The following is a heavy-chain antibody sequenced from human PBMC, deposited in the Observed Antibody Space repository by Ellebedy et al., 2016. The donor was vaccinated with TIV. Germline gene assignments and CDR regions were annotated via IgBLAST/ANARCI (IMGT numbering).Heavy chain of an antibody. J-gene: IGHJ6*02. CDR2: INPSGGST. CDR1: GYTFTSYY. CDR3: ARTSPLYYYDSSGYYPYYYYGMDV. V-gene: IGHV1-46*01. D-gene: IGHD3-22*01. Sequence: ASVKVSCXASGYTFTSYYMHWVRQAPGQGLEWMGIINPSGGSTSYAQKFQGRVTMTRDTSTSTVYMELSSLRSEDTAVYYCARTSPLYYYDSSGYYPYYYYGMDVWGQGTTVTVSS.